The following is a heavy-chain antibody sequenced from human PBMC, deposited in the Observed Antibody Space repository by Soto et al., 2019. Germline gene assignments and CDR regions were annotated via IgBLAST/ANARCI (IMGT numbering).Heavy chain of an antibody. CDR3: ACYFYDANGDNYIGLRHFDY. CDR2: ISGSGADT. V-gene: IGHV3-23*01. Sequence: PGGSLRLSCAASGFPFSHYAMSWVRQAPGKGLEWVVTISGSGADTYYADSVNGRFTISSDNSENPLYLQLNSLRAEASALYYCACYFYDANGDNYIGLRHFDYWGQGSLVTVSS. D-gene: IGHD3-22*01. J-gene: IGHJ4*02. CDR1: GFPFSHYA.